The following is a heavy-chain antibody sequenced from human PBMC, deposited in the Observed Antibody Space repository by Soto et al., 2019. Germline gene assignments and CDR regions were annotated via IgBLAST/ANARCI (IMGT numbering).Heavy chain of an antibody. J-gene: IGHJ6*02. V-gene: IGHV4-59*01. Sequence: PSETLSLTCTVSGGSISNYYWSWIRQPPGKGLEWIGYIYYSGSTNYNPSLKSRVTISVDTSKNQFSLKLSSVTAADTAVYYCARERVGYFSGSGSYFHYYGMDVWGQGTTVTVS. CDR3: ARERVGYFSGSGSYFHYYGMDV. CDR2: IYYSGST. D-gene: IGHD3-10*01. CDR1: GGSISNYY.